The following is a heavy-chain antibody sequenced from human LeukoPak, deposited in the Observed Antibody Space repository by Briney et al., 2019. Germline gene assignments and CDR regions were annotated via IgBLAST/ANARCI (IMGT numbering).Heavy chain of an antibody. V-gene: IGHV3-23*01. D-gene: IGHD3-10*01. CDR1: GFTFSSYA. CDR2: ISGSGGST. J-gene: IGHJ4*02. Sequence: PGGSLRLSCAASGFTFSSYAMSWVRQAPGKGLEWVSVISGSGGSTYYAVSVKGRFTISRDNSKNTLYLQMNSLRAEDTALYYCATRITMVRGDLYWGQGTLVTVSS. CDR3: ATRITMVRGDLY.